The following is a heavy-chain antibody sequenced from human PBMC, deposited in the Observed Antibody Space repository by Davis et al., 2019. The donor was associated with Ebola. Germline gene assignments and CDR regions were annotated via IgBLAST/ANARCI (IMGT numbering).Heavy chain of an antibody. Sequence: PGGSLRLSCAASGFTFRSYGMHWVRQAPGKGLEWVAVIPYDGSNKYYADSVKGRFTISRDNSKSTLYLQMNSLRAEDTAVYYCAKDSQQLVPYFGYWGQGTLVTVSS. V-gene: IGHV3-30*18. CDR2: IPYDGSNK. CDR1: GFTFRSYG. J-gene: IGHJ4*02. CDR3: AKDSQQLVPYFGY. D-gene: IGHD6-6*01.